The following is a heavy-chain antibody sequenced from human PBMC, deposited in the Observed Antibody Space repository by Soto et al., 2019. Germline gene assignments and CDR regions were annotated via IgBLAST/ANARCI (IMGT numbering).Heavy chain of an antibody. CDR1: GFIFSNFD. J-gene: IGHJ5*02. CDR3: VRGLPGGFDP. CDR2: IGFAGDT. V-gene: IGHV3-13*01. D-gene: IGHD3-10*01. Sequence: GGSLRLSCGASGFIFSNFDMHWVRQTTEKGLEWVSGIGFAGDTNYSGSVKGRFTISRENAKNSLFLQMNSLRVGDTAVYYCVRGLPGGFDPWGQGTQVTVSS.